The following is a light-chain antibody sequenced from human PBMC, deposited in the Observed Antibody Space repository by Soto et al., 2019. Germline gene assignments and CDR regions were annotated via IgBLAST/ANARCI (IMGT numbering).Light chain of an antibody. CDR3: QQYYDWPPT. Sequence: EIVMTQSPATLSVSPGERATLSCRASQSVSSYLAWYQQKPVQAPRLLIYAASSRATGIPGRFSGSGSGAEFTLTISSLQSEDFAVYYCQQYYDWPPTFGQGTKVDIK. J-gene: IGKJ1*01. V-gene: IGKV3D-15*01. CDR2: AAS. CDR1: QSVSSY.